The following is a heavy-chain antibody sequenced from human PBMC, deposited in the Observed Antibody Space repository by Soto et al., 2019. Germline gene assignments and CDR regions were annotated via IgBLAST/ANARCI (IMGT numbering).Heavy chain of an antibody. CDR3: ARAGAATLSDY. CDR2: IYYSGST. Sequence: SETLSLTCTVSGVSISSYYCSWIRQPPGKGLEWIGHIYYSGSTNYNPSLKSRVTISVDTSKNQFSLKLSSVTAADTAMYYCARAGAATLSDYWGQGTLVTAPQ. J-gene: IGHJ4*02. D-gene: IGHD2-15*01. V-gene: IGHV4-59*01. CDR1: GVSISSYY.